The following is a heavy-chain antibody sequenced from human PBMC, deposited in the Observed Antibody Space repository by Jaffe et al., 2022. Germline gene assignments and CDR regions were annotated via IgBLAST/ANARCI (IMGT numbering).Heavy chain of an antibody. J-gene: IGHJ4*02. CDR3: ARVRSGSSYIDY. CDR2: LDPNSGGT. Sequence: QVQLVQSGAEMKQPGASVRVSCKTSGYTFTGYNIHWVRQAPGQGLECMGWLDPNSGGTNYAQKFQGRVSMTRDTSITTAYMELNSLGSDDTAVYYCARVRSGSSYIDYWGQGTLVTVSS. V-gene: IGHV1-2*02. CDR1: GYTFTGYN. D-gene: IGHD3-10*01.